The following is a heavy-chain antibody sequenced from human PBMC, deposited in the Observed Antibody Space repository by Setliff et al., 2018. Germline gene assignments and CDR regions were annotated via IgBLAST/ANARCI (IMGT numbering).Heavy chain of an antibody. J-gene: IGHJ3*02. CDR2: INPNSGGT. V-gene: IGHV1-2*04. CDR3: ARGGSSGLYAFDI. D-gene: IGHD6-19*01. CDR1: GYTFTGYY. Sequence: EASVKVPCKASGYTFTGYYMHWVRQAPGQGLEWMGWINPNSGGTNYAQKFQGWVTMTRDTSISTAYMELSRLRSDDTAVYYCARGGSSGLYAFDIWGQGTMVTVSS.